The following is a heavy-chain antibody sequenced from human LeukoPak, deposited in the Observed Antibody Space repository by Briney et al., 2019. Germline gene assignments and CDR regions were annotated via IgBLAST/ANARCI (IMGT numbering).Heavy chain of an antibody. CDR3: ARMPQPSPVFAFDI. CDR2: ISSSSSYI. J-gene: IGHJ3*02. Sequence: GGSLRLSCAASGFTFSSYSMNWVRQAPGKGLEWVSSISSSSSYIYYADSVKGRFTISRDNAKNSPYLQMNSLRAEDTAVYYCARMPQPSPVFAFDIWGQGTMVTVSS. D-gene: IGHD2-2*01. V-gene: IGHV3-21*01. CDR1: GFTFSSYS.